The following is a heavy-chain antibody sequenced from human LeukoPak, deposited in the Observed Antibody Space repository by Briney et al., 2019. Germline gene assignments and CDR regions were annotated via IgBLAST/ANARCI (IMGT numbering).Heavy chain of an antibody. Sequence: GGSLRLSCSASGFTFSSFWMHWVRQAPGKGLVWVSHINTDGGSTNYADSVKGRFTISRDNAKNTLYLQMNSLRAEDTAVYYCARPYNYGDSRIDYWGRGTLVTVSS. J-gene: IGHJ4*02. V-gene: IGHV3-74*01. D-gene: IGHD5-24*01. CDR2: INTDGGST. CDR1: GFTFSSFW. CDR3: ARPYNYGDSRIDY.